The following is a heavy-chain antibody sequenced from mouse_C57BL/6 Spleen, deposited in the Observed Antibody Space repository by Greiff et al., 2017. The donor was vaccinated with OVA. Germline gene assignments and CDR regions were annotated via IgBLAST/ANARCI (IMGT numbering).Heavy chain of an antibody. Sequence: EVKLVESGPGLVKPSQSLSLTCSVTGYSITSGYYWNWIRQFPGNKLEWMGYISYDGSNNYNPSLKNRISITRDTSKNQFFLKLNSVTTEDTATYYCARDQGYYGRFAYWGQGTLVTVSA. CDR1: GYSITSGYY. CDR3: ARDQGYYGRFAY. D-gene: IGHD1-1*01. J-gene: IGHJ3*01. V-gene: IGHV3-6*01. CDR2: ISYDGSN.